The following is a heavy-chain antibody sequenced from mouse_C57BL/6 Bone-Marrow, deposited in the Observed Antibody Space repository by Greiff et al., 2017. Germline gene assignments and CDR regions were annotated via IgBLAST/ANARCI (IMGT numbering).Heavy chain of an antibody. Sequence: VQLQESGPELVKPGASVKISCKASGYTFTDYYINWVKQRPGQGLEWIGWIFPGSGSTYYNEKLKGKATFTVDKSSSTAYMLLSSRTSEDSAVYFCARRGDYYGSSLYFGYWGQGTTLTVSS. V-gene: IGHV1-75*01. CDR3: ARRGDYYGSSLYFGY. D-gene: IGHD1-1*01. J-gene: IGHJ2*01. CDR1: GYTFTDYY. CDR2: IFPGSGST.